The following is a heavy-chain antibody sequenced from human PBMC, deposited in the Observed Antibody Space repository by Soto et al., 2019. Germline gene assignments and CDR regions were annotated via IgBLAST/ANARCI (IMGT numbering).Heavy chain of an antibody. Sequence: QVQLVQSGAEVKKPGSSVKVSCKASGGTFSSYAITWVRQAPGQGLEWMGGIIPIFGTADYAQNFQGRVTITADESTSTAYMELSSLRSEDTAVYYCARYRYCSGGSCYYYNGRDVWGQGTTVTVSS. V-gene: IGHV1-69*12. CDR1: GGTFSSYA. CDR3: ARYRYCSGGSCYYYNGRDV. D-gene: IGHD2-15*01. CDR2: IIPIFGTA. J-gene: IGHJ6*02.